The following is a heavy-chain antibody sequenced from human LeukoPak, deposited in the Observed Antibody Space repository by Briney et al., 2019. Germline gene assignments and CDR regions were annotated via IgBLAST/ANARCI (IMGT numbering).Heavy chain of an antibody. Sequence: GGSLRLSCTGAGFTFGDYAVSWFRQAPGMGLEWLGFMRSKTYRETTEYAASVKGRFTISRDDSKSSAYLQLNSLKTEDTAVYYCTVYIVVVTAIPVSWGQGTLVTVSS. V-gene: IGHV3-49*03. CDR2: MRSKTYRETT. D-gene: IGHD2-21*02. J-gene: IGHJ5*02. CDR3: TVYIVVVTAIPVS. CDR1: GFTFGDYA.